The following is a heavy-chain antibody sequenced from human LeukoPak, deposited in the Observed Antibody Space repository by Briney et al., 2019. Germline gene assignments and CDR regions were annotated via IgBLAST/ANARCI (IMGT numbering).Heavy chain of an antibody. CDR3: ARHGNTVTNYFDY. CDR2: IYYSGST. Sequence: SETLSLTCTVSGGSISSSSYYWGWIRQPPGKGLEWIGYIYYSGSTNYNPSLKSRVTISVDTSKNQFSLKLSSVTAADTAVYYCARHGNTVTNYFDYWGQGTLVTVSS. D-gene: IGHD4-17*01. CDR1: GGSISSSSYY. J-gene: IGHJ4*02. V-gene: IGHV4-61*05.